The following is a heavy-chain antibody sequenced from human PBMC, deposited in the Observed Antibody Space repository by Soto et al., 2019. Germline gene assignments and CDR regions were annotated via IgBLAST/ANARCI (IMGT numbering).Heavy chain of an antibody. CDR3: ARHPERIAQIGWFDP. D-gene: IGHD6-13*01. Sequence: GGSLRLSCAASGFTFSSYSMNWVRQAPGKGLEWVSYISSSSSTIYYADSAKGRFTISRDNAKNSLYLQMNSLRAEDTAVYYCARHPERIAQIGWFDPWGQGTLVTVSS. CDR1: GFTFSSYS. J-gene: IGHJ5*02. V-gene: IGHV3-48*01. CDR2: ISSSSSTI.